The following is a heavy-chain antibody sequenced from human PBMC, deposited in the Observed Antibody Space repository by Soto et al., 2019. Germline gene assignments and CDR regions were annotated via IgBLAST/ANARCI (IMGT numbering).Heavy chain of an antibody. CDR3: ARDDGITVLNF. J-gene: IGHJ4*02. V-gene: IGHV3-33*01. Sequence: QVQLVESGGGVVQPARPLRLSCATSGFLFSSHGYHWVRQAPGKGLERVGAIWHAGSKIYYADSVKGRFTISRDDSKNTLYLQMNSLRAADTAVYRLARDDGITVLNFWGQGTLVSVSS. CDR2: IWHAGSKI. D-gene: IGHD1-20*01. CDR1: GFLFSSHG.